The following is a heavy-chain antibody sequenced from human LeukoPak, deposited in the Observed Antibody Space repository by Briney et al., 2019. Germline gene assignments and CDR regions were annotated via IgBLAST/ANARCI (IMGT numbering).Heavy chain of an antibody. CDR2: INNDGSSR. CDR3: ARESWAGFDY. Sequence: EGSLRLSCAVSGFIVSNYRMQLVRQAPGKGLVWVSHINNDGSSRNYAESVKGRFTISRDNAKNTLYLQMNSLRAEDTAVYYCARESWAGFDYWGQGTLVTVSS. V-gene: IGHV3-74*01. D-gene: IGHD3/OR15-3a*01. J-gene: IGHJ4*02. CDR1: GFIVSNYR.